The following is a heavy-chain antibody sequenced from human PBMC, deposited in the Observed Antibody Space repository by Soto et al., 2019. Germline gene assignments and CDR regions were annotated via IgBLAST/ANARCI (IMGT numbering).Heavy chain of an antibody. CDR2: IDYSGST. D-gene: IGHD3-3*02. V-gene: IGHV4-39*01. J-gene: IGHJ5*02. Sequence: QLQLQESGPGLVKPSETLSLTCTVSGGSISSSSYYWGWIRQPPGKGLEWIGSIDYSGSTYYNPTLTHQVTITVTTSKNQSTLKLSSVTAADTAVYYCASPKIAFYNWFDPWGQGTLVTVSS. CDR1: GGSISSSSYY. CDR3: ASPKIAFYNWFDP.